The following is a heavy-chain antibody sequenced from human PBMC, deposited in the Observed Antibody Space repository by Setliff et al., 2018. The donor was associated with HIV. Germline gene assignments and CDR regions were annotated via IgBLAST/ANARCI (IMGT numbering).Heavy chain of an antibody. J-gene: IGHJ6*03. CDR3: ARGRYGSGTYWGLYYYYYMDV. V-gene: IGHV1-69*10. Sequence: SVKVSSKASGDTFSTYAITWVRQAPGQGLEWMGGIIPLVTIANYAQEFQGRVRFTADKSTSTAYMELNSLRSDDTAVYYCARGRYGSGTYWGLYYYYYMDVWGKGTTVTVSS. CDR1: GDTFSTYA. D-gene: IGHD3-10*01. CDR2: IIPLVTIA.